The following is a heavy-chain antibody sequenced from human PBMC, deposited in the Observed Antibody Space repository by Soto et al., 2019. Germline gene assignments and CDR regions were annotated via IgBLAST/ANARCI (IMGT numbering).Heavy chain of an antibody. Sequence: GASVKFCCKASGGTFSSYAISWVRQAPGQGLEWVGGIIPIFGTANYAQKFQGRVTITADESTSTAYMELSSLRSEDTAVYYCAREGGGSGYLFAFDIWGQGTTVTVSS. CDR3: AREGGGSGYLFAFDI. J-gene: IGHJ3*02. CDR1: GGTFSSYA. D-gene: IGHD3-10*01. V-gene: IGHV1-69*01. CDR2: IIPIFGTA.